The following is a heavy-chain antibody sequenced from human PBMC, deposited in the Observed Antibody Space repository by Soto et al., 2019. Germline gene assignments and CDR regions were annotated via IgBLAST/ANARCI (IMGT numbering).Heavy chain of an antibody. CDR1: GYTFTSYY. J-gene: IGHJ4*02. CDR2: INPSGGST. D-gene: IGHD3-10*01. V-gene: IGHV1-46*03. Sequence: ASVKVSCKASGYTFTSYYMHWVRQAPGQGLEWMGIINPSGGSTSYAQKFQGRVTMTRDTSTSTVYMELSSLRSEDTAVYYCARDSYEVRAKIPGYFDYWGQGTLVTVSS. CDR3: ARDSYEVRAKIPGYFDY.